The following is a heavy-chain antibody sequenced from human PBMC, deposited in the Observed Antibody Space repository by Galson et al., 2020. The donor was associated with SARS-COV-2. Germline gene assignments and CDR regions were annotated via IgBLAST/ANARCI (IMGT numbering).Heavy chain of an antibody. CDR1: GFTFSDHY. V-gene: IGHV3-72*01. D-gene: IGHD3-16*01. J-gene: IGHJ3*01. CDR2: IKNKANSYTT. Sequence: GGSLRLSCAASGFTFSDHYMDWARQAPGKGLEWVGRIKNKANSYTTENAASVKGRFSISRDDSKNLLYLQMNSLKIEDTAVYYCGRIRLWPGRAFDVWGQWTMVTVSS. CDR3: GRIRLWPGRAFDV.